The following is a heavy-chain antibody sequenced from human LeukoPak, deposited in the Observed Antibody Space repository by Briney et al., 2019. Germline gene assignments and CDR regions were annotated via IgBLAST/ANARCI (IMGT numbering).Heavy chain of an antibody. D-gene: IGHD3-22*01. V-gene: IGHV1-18*01. J-gene: IGHJ4*02. CDR1: GYTLTSYG. Sequence: ASVKVSCKASGYTLTSYGISWVRQAPGQGLEWMGWISAYNGNTNYAQKLQGRVTMTTDTSTSTAYMELRSLRSDDTAVYYCARDPRVFYDSSGYYDYWGQGTLVTVSS. CDR2: ISAYNGNT. CDR3: ARDPRVFYDSSGYYDY.